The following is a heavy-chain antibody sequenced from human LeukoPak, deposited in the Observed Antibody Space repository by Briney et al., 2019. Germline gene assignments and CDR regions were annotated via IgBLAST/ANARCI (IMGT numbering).Heavy chain of an antibody. Sequence: SETLSLTCTVSGGSISSYSWSWIRQPPGKGLEWIGYIYHSGSTYYNPSLKSRVTISVDRSKNQFSLKLSSVTAADTAVYYCARHSSGYSIDYWGQGTLVTVSS. J-gene: IGHJ4*02. CDR2: IYHSGST. D-gene: IGHD3-22*01. CDR1: GGSISSYS. CDR3: ARHSSGYSIDY. V-gene: IGHV4-59*08.